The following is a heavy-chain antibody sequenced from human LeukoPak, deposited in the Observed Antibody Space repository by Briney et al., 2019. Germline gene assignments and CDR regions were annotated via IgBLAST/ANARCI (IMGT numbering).Heavy chain of an antibody. CDR3: ARGSRRFGELLGS. J-gene: IGHJ5*02. CDR1: GGTFSSYA. V-gene: IGHV1-69*05. Sequence: SVKVSCKXSGGTFSSYAISWVRQAPGQGLEWMGRIIPIFGTANYAQKFQGRVTITTDESTSTAYMELSSLRSEDTAVYYSARGSRRFGELLGSWGQGTLVTVSS. CDR2: IIPIFGTA. D-gene: IGHD3-10*01.